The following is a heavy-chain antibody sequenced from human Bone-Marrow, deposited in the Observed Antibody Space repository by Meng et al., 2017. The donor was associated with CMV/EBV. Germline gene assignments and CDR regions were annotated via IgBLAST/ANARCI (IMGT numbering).Heavy chain of an antibody. V-gene: IGHV6-1*01. CDR2: TRYRSKWSN. CDR3: ARGETGVLFA. J-gene: IGHJ5*02. CDR1: GDSVSSNSAA. D-gene: IGHD3-10*01. Sequence: TCALSGDSVSSNSAAWNWIRQSSRSLEWLGRTRYRSKWSNEYAESVKSRITINPDTSKNHFSLQLNSVTPEDTAVYYCARGETGVLFAWGQGTLVTVSS.